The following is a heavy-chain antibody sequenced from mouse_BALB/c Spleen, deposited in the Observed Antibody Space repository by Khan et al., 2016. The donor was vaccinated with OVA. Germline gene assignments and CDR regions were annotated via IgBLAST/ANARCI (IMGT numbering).Heavy chain of an antibody. J-gene: IGHJ3*01. Sequence: QVQLQQSGAELARPGASVKMSCKASGYTFTSYTIHWIKLRPGQGLEWIGYINPSNGYTNYNQKFKDKATLTADKSSTTAYMQLSSLTSDYSAVYNWARVGAYYRTDGWFAYWGQGTLVTVSA. D-gene: IGHD2-14*01. V-gene: IGHV1-4*01. CDR1: GYTFTSYT. CDR2: INPSNGYT. CDR3: ARVGAYYRTDGWFAY.